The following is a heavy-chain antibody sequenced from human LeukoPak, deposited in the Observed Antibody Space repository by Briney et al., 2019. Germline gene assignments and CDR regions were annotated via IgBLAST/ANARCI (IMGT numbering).Heavy chain of an antibody. CDR2: IILIFGTA. CDR1: GGTFSSYA. CDR3: ARASGFGYDSSGYYPY. Sequence: ASVKVSCKASGGTFSSYAISWVRQAPGQGLEWMGGIILIFGTANYAQKFQGRVTITTDESTSTAYMELSSLRSEDTAVYYCARASGFGYDSSGYYPYWGQGTLVTVSS. V-gene: IGHV1-69*05. J-gene: IGHJ4*02. D-gene: IGHD3-22*01.